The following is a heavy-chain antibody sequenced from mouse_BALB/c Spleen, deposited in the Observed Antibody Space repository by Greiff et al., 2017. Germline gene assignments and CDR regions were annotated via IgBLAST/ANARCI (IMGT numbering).Heavy chain of an antibody. CDR1: GYTFTSYW. V-gene: IGHV1-5*01. CDR2: IYPGNSDT. J-gene: IGHJ3*01. CDR3: TRNQDDPWFAY. Sequence: DVKLQESGTVLARPGASVKMSCKASGYTFTSYWMHWVKQRPGQGLEWIGAIYPGNSDTSYNQKFKGKAKLTAVTSTSTAYMELSSLTNEDSAVYYCTRNQDDPWFAYWGQGTLVTVSA.